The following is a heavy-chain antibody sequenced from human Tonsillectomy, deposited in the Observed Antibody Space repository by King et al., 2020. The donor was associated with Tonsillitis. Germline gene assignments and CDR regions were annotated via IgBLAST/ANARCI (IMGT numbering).Heavy chain of an antibody. V-gene: IGHV4-59*01. CDR1: GGSISSYY. D-gene: IGHD3-3*01. Sequence: VQLQESGPGLVKPSETLSLTCTVSGGSISSYYWSWIRQPPGKGLEWIGYIYYSGSTNYNPSLKSRVTISVDTSKNQFSLKLSSVTAADTAVYYCARDRGSGYYDFWSGYPVYYGMDVWGQGTTVTVS. CDR3: ARDRGSGYYDFWSGYPVYYGMDV. CDR2: IYYSGST. J-gene: IGHJ6*02.